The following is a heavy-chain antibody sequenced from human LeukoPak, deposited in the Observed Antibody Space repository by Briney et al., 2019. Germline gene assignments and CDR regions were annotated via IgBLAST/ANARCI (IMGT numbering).Heavy chain of an antibody. Sequence: ASVKVSCKASGYTFTGYYMHWVRQAPGQGLEWMGWINPNSGGTNYTQKFQGRVTMTRDTSISAAYMELSRLRSDDTAVYYCARERGIPLLFDYRGQGTLVTVSS. CDR1: GYTFTGYY. V-gene: IGHV1-2*02. J-gene: IGHJ4*02. CDR2: INPNSGGT. CDR3: ARERGIPLLFDY. D-gene: IGHD3-10*01.